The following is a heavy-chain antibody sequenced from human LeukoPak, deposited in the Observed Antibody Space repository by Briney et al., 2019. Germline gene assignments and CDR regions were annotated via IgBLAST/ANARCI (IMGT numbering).Heavy chain of an antibody. CDR2: ISSNGGST. J-gene: IGHJ5*02. CDR3: ARGSSGYHNWFDP. D-gene: IGHD3-22*01. Sequence: PGGSLRLSCAASVFTFSSYAMHWVRQAPGKGLEYVSAISSNGGSTYYANSVKGRFTISRDNSKNTLYLQMGSLRAEDMAVYYCARGSSGYHNWFDPWGQGTLVTVSS. CDR1: VFTFSSYA. V-gene: IGHV3-64*01.